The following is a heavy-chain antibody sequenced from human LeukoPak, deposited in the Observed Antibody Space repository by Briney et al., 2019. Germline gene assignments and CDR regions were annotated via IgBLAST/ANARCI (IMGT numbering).Heavy chain of an antibody. Sequence: SETLSLTCTVSGGSISSYYWSWIRHPPGKGLEWIGYIYYSGSTNYNPSLKSRVTISVDTSKNQFSLKLSSVTAADTAVYYCARGRDYDFWSGITYYYYYYMDVWGKGTTVTVSS. CDR2: IYYSGST. CDR1: GGSISSYY. J-gene: IGHJ6*03. V-gene: IGHV4-59*01. CDR3: ARGRDYDFWSGITYYYYYYMDV. D-gene: IGHD3-3*01.